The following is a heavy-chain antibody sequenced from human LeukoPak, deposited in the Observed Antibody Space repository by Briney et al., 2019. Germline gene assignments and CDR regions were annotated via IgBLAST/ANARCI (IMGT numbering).Heavy chain of an antibody. D-gene: IGHD3-16*01. CDR2: IRSDGRST. Sequence: GGSLRLSCAASGFMFNNYWMHWVRQAPGKGLEWVSRIRSDGRSTSYADSVKGRFTISRDNAMSMLYPQMNTVRAEDSALYYCARVISDLLDFDFDYWGQGTLVTVSS. V-gene: IGHV3-74*01. CDR3: ARVISDLLDFDFDY. CDR1: GFMFNNYW. J-gene: IGHJ4*02.